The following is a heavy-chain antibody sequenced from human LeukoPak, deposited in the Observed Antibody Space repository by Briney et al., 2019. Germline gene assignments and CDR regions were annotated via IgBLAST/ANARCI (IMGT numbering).Heavy chain of an antibody. D-gene: IGHD3-10*01. CDR2: ISSSSSYI. V-gene: IGHV3-21*01. CDR1: GFTFRSYS. Sequence: PGGSLRLPCAASGFTFRSYSMNWVRQAPGKGLEWVSSISSSSSYIYYADSVKGRFTISRDDAKNSLYLQMNSLRAEDTAVYYCARDRVSGFGPDYWGQGTLVTVSS. CDR3: ARDRVSGFGPDY. J-gene: IGHJ4*02.